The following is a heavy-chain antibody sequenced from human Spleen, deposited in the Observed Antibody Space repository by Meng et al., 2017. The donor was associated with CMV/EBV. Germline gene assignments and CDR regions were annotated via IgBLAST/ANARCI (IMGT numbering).Heavy chain of an antibody. Sequence: GGSLRLTCAASGFTFDDYAMHWVRQSPGKGLEWVSGISWNSGSIGYADSVKGQFTISRDNAKNSLYLQMNSLRAEDTALYYCAKDLAAAGPQGAFDIWGQWTMVTVSS. CDR3: AKDLAAAGPQGAFDI. D-gene: IGHD6-13*01. J-gene: IGHJ3*02. CDR1: GFTFDDYA. V-gene: IGHV3-9*01. CDR2: ISWNSGSI.